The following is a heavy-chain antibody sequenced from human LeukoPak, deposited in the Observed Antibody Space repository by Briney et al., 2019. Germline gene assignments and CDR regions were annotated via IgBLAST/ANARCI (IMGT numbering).Heavy chain of an antibody. D-gene: IGHD6-13*01. V-gene: IGHV1-69*13. J-gene: IGHJ6*02. CDR2: IIPIFGTA. CDR3: ASHVGVAAAGTLGYYYGMDV. Sequence: SVKVSCKASGGTFSSYAISWVRQAPGQGLEWMGGIIPIFGTANYAQKFQGRVTITADESTSTAYMELSSLRSEDTAVYYCASHVGVAAAGTLGYYYGMDVWGQGTTVTVPS. CDR1: GGTFSSYA.